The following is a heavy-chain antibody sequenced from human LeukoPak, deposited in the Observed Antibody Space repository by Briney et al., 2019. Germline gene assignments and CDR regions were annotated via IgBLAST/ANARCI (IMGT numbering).Heavy chain of an antibody. D-gene: IGHD6-19*01. J-gene: IGHJ5*02. CDR1: GFTFSNYW. Sequence: GGSLRLSCAASGFTFSNYWMSWVRQPPGKGLEWAAHIKPDGSEKNYVDSVKGRFTLFRDDAKNSVYLQMNSLRVEDTAVYYCARDSGSGGPWGQGTLVTVSS. CDR2: IKPDGSEK. V-gene: IGHV3-7*01. CDR3: ARDSGSGGP.